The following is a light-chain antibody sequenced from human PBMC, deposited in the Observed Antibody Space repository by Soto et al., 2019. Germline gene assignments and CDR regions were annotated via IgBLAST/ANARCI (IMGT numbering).Light chain of an antibody. CDR1: QSISSW. CDR3: QQYSGIWT. Sequence: FHMTHAPSTLSASVLYRVTITCRASQSISSWLAWYQQKPGKAPKLLIYDASSLESGVPPRFSGSGSGTEFTLTISSLQPDDFATYYCQQYSGIWTFGQGTKVDI. J-gene: IGKJ1*01. V-gene: IGKV1-5*01. CDR2: DAS.